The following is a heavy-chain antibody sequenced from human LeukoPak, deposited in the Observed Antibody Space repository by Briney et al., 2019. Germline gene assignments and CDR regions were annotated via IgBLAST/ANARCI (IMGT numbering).Heavy chain of an antibody. Sequence: SETLSLTSTVSGGSISSGGYYWSWIRQHPGKGLEWIGYIYYSGSTYYNPSLKSRVTISVDTSKNQFSLKLSSVTAADTAVYYCARVAPAAGTIPWGFDYWGQGTLVTVSS. CDR1: GGSISSGGYY. D-gene: IGHD6-13*01. J-gene: IGHJ4*02. CDR3: ARVAPAAGTIPWGFDY. CDR2: IYYSGST. V-gene: IGHV4-31*03.